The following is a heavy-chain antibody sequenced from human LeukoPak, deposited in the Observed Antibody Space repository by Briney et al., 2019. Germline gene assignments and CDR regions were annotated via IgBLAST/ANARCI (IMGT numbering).Heavy chain of an antibody. CDR2: IIPMFGTA. CDR3: VRRQALRGRHRAFDP. V-gene: IGHV1-69*05. J-gene: IGHJ5*02. Sequence: ASVKVSCKASGGTFSNYAISWLRQAPGQGLEWLGGIIPMFGTAKYAQKFQGRVTITTDEATTTAYMELISLRSEDTAVYYCVRRQALRGRHRAFDPWGQGTLVTVTS. CDR1: GGTFSNYA. D-gene: IGHD6-25*01.